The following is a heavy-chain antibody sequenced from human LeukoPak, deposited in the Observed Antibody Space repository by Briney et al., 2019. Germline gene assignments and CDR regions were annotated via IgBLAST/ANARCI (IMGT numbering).Heavy chain of an antibody. CDR1: GYTFTHYY. CDR3: GRDQRALNNIWSGALFDY. Sequence: ASVKVSCKASGYTFTHYYMHWVRQAPGQGLEWMGIIHPSGGTTTYAQKFQGRLTITRDTSTSTVYMELSTLRSEDTAVYYCGRDQRALNNIWSGALFDYWGQGSLVTVSS. D-gene: IGHD3-3*01. V-gene: IGHV1-46*01. CDR2: IHPSGGTT. J-gene: IGHJ4*02.